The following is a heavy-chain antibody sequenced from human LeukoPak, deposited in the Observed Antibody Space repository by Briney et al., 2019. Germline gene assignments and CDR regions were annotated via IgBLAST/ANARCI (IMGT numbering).Heavy chain of an antibody. D-gene: IGHD3-10*01. V-gene: IGHV1-2*02. CDR2: INPDSGGT. CDR1: GYSFTGYY. J-gene: IGHJ4*02. CDR3: ARDAISRGIIDY. Sequence: VASVKVSCKASGYSFTGYYVHWVRQAPGQGLEWTGWINPDSGGTNFAQKFQGRVTMTRDTSISTAYMQLSRLPSDDTAVYYCARDAISRGIIDYWGQGTLVTVSS.